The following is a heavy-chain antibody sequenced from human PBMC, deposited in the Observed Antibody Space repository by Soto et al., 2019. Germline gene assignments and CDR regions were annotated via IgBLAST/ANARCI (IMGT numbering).Heavy chain of an antibody. Sequence: QVQLQESGPGLVEPSQTLSLTCTVSGGSISGEGYYWSWIRQYSGRGLEWIGYIHYSGSTYYNPSRQSRVTISVDTSKTQFFLKLSSVTAADTAVYYCARAWTATAGWANWFDRWGQGTLVTVSS. V-gene: IGHV4-31*03. CDR2: IHYSGST. D-gene: IGHD6-13*01. CDR1: GGSISGEGYY. CDR3: ARAWTATAGWANWFDR. J-gene: IGHJ5*02.